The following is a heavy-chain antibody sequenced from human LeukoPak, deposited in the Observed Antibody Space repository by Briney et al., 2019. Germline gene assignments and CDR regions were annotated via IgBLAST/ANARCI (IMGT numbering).Heavy chain of an antibody. CDR1: GGSISSSSYY. CDR3: ARLDGGSGSYSSFDY. D-gene: IGHD3-10*01. CDR2: IFYSGST. J-gene: IGHJ4*02. V-gene: IGHV4-39*01. Sequence: SETLSLTCSVSGGSISSSSYYWGGIRQPPGKGLEWIGSIFYSGSTYYNPSLKSRVTISVDTSKNQFSLKVTSVTATDTAVYYCARLDGGSGSYSSFDYWGQGTLVTVSS.